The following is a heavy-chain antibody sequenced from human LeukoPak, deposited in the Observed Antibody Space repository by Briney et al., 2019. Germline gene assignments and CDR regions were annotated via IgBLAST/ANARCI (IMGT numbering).Heavy chain of an antibody. J-gene: IGHJ6*02. CDR1: GFTFSSYG. CDR3: ARLDGPGGMDV. D-gene: IGHD3-10*01. V-gene: IGHV3-33*08. CDR2: IWYDGSNK. Sequence: AGGSLRLSCAASGFTFSSYGMHWVRQAPGKGLEWVALIWYDGSNKYYADSVKGRFTISRDNSKNTLYLQMNSLRAEDTAVYYCARLDGPGGMDVWGQGTTVTVSS.